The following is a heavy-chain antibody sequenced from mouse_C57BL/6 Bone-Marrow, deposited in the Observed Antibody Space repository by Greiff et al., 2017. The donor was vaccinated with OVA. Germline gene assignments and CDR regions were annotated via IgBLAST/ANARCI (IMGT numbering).Heavy chain of an antibody. CDR1: GYTFTSYW. Sequence: QVQLQQPGAELVMPGASVKLSCKASGYTFTSYWMHWVKQRPGQGLEWIGEIDPSDSYTNYNQKFKGKSTLTVDKSSITAYMQLSSLTSEDNAVYNNTRGAYGSSYALYAMDYWGQGTTVTVAS. CDR2: IDPSDSYT. J-gene: IGHJ4*01. D-gene: IGHD1-1*01. CDR3: TRGAYGSSYALYAMDY. V-gene: IGHV1-69*01.